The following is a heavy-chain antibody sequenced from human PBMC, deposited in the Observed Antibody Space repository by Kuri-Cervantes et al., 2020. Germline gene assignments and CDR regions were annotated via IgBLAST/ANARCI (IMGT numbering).Heavy chain of an antibody. CDR3: ARDGVAVAGTPLYYYYGMDV. J-gene: IGHJ6*02. CDR1: GFTFSSCA. V-gene: IGHV3-23*01. D-gene: IGHD6-19*01. Sequence: GESLKISCAASGFTFSSCALSWVRRAPGKGLEWVSAISGSGGTTYYADSVKGRFTISRDNSKNTLYLQMNSLRAEDTAVYYCARDGVAVAGTPLYYYYGMDVWGQGTTVTVSS. CDR2: ISGSGGTT.